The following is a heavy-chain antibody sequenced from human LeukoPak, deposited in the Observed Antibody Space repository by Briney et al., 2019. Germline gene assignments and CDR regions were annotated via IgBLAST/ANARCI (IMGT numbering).Heavy chain of an antibody. J-gene: IGHJ5*02. Sequence: GGSLRLSCAASGFTFSNYWMSWVRQAPGKGLEWVANIKQDGSEKYYVDSVKGRFTISRDNAKNSLYLQMNSLRAEDTAVYYCARVCCYFDSGSKPNWFDPWGQGTLVTVSS. CDR1: GFTFSNYW. CDR2: IKQDGSEK. D-gene: IGHD3-10*01. V-gene: IGHV3-7*03. CDR3: ARVCCYFDSGSKPNWFDP.